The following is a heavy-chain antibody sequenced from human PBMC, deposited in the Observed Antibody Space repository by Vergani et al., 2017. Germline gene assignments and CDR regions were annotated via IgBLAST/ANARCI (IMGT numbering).Heavy chain of an antibody. CDR1: GFTFSSYA. Sequence: EVQLLESGGGLVQPGGSLRLSCAASGFTFSSYAMSWVRQAPGKGLEWVSAISGSGGSTYYADSVKGRFTNSRENSKNTLYRQIDSLRAEDTALYYWAKDSGYCSGGSCYSYYYGMDFWGQGTTVTVSS. J-gene: IGHJ6*02. V-gene: IGHV3-23*01. D-gene: IGHD2-15*01. CDR2: ISGSGGST. CDR3: AKDSGYCSGGSCYSYYYGMDF.